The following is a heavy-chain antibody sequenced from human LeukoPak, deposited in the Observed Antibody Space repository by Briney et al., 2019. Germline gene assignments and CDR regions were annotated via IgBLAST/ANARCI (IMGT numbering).Heavy chain of an antibody. CDR2: INSDGSTT. V-gene: IGHV3-74*01. D-gene: IGHD3-3*01. Sequence: SGGSLRLSCAASGFTFTSYWMHWVRQAPGKGLVWVSRINSDGSTTNYGDSVKGRFTISRDNAKNTLYLQMNSLRGEDTAVYYCAKAWGTPHDFWSQGTLVTVSS. CDR1: GFTFTSYW. J-gene: IGHJ4*02. CDR3: AKAWGTPHDF.